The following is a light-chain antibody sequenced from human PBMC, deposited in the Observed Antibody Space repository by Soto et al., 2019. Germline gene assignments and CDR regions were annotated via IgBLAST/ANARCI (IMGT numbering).Light chain of an antibody. CDR1: DIGSKS. CDR3: QVWDSSSDHVV. CDR2: YDS. V-gene: IGLV3-21*04. J-gene: IGLJ2*01. Sequence: SYELTQPPSVSEAPGKTARITCGGNDIGSKSVHWYQQKPGQAPVLVIYYDSDRPSGIPERFSGYNSENTATLTISRVEAGDEADYYCQVWDSSSDHVVFGGGTKLTVL.